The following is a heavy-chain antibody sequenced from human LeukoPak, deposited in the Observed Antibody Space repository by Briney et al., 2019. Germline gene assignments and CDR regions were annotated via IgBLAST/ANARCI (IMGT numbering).Heavy chain of an antibody. J-gene: IGHJ6*02. CDR3: ARDKGRWLQFATGMDV. Sequence: PGGSLRLSCAASGFTFSGSAMHWVRQASGKGLEWVGRIRSKANSYATAYAASVKGRFTISRDDSKNTAYLQMNSLKTEDTAVYYCARDKGRWLQFATGMDVWGQGTTVTVSS. CDR2: IRSKANSYAT. D-gene: IGHD5-24*01. CDR1: GFTFSGSA. V-gene: IGHV3-73*01.